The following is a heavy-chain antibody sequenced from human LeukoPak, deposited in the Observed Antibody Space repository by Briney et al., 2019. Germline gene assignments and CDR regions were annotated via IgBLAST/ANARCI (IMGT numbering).Heavy chain of an antibody. V-gene: IGHV4-4*07. CDR3: ARGVSSLDS. CDR1: GGSISGSF. CDR2: IYSSGST. Sequence: SETLSLTCTVSGGSISGSFWTWIRQPAGKGLEWIGHIYSSGSTNYNPSLKSRVTMSVDTSKNQFSLKLTSVTAADTAVYYCARGVSSLDSWGQGTLVTVSS. J-gene: IGHJ4*02. D-gene: IGHD5/OR15-5a*01.